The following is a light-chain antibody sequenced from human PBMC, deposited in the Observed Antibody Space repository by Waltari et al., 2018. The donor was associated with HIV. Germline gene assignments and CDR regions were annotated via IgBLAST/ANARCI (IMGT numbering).Light chain of an antibody. V-gene: IGLV2-23*02. Sequence: QSALTQQASVSGSLGQSITISCNGTSGNIGKYNLVSWYQQHPGKAPKLLIYEVTRRPSGISSRFSASKSDNTASLTISGLQAEDEAAYFCCSYAGTTDFFVFRGGT. CDR1: SGNIGKYNL. CDR3: CSYAGTTDFFV. CDR2: EVT. J-gene: IGLJ1*01.